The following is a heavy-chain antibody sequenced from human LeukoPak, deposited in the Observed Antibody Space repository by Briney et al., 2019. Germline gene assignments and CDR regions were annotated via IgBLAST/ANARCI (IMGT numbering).Heavy chain of an antibody. CDR2: INPNSGST. CDR1: GYTFTGYY. CDR3: ARAPKLVPAAYDY. V-gene: IGHV1-2*06. D-gene: IGHD2-2*01. Sequence: GASVKLSCKASGYTFTGYYMHLVRQAPAQGLEWMGRINPNSGSTNYAQKFQGRVTMTRETSISTAYMELSRLRSDDTAVYYCARAPKLVPAAYDYWGQGTLVTVSS. J-gene: IGHJ4*02.